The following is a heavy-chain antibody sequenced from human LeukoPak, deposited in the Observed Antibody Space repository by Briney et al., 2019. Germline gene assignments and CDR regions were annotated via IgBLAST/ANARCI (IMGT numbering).Heavy chain of an antibody. Sequence: GGSLRLSCAASGFTFTTYGMHWVRQAPGKGLEWVAFIRNDGSNKYYADSVKGRFTISRDNSKNTLYLQMNSLRAEDTALYYCASRRGYWGQGTLVTVSS. CDR2: IRNDGSNK. V-gene: IGHV3-30*02. CDR1: GFTFTTYG. J-gene: IGHJ4*02. CDR3: ASRRGY.